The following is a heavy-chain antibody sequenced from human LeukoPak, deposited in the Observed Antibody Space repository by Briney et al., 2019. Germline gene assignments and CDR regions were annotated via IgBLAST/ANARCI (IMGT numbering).Heavy chain of an antibody. CDR2: ISYDGSYK. J-gene: IGHJ4*02. V-gene: IGHV3-30*18. Sequence: GMSLRLSCAASEFTFSTYGMHWVRQAPGKGLEWVAVISYDGSYKFYAVSVKGRFTISRDNSKSTLCLQMNSLRAEDTAVYYCAKDRYSGLNTIDYWGQGTLVTVSS. D-gene: IGHD6-13*01. CDR1: EFTFSTYG. CDR3: AKDRYSGLNTIDY.